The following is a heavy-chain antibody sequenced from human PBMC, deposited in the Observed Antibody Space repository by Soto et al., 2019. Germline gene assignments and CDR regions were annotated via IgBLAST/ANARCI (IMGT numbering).Heavy chain of an antibody. J-gene: IGHJ4*02. Sequence: EVQLVESGGGLVQPGGSLRLSCAASGFTFSSYSMNWVRQAPGKGLEWVSYISSSSSTIYYADSVKGRFTISRDNAKNSLYLQRNSRRVEDTAVYYCARRRFLDYWGQGTLVTVSS. D-gene: IGHD3-3*01. CDR1: GFTFSSYS. CDR3: ARRRFLDY. V-gene: IGHV3-48*01. CDR2: ISSSSSTI.